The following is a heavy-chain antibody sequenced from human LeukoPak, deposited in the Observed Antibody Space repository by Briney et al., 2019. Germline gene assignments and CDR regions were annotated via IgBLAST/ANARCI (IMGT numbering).Heavy chain of an antibody. J-gene: IGHJ4*02. V-gene: IGHV3-7*01. CDR1: GFTFRNYW. CDR3: ARDSGLTTNFDY. CDR2: TKPDGSAE. D-gene: IGHD5-12*01. Sequence: GGSLRLSCAASGFTFRNYWMGWVRQAPGKGLEWVANTKPDGSAEYYADSVRGRFTTSRDNANNFLYLQMNSLRAEDTAVHYCARDSGLTTNFDYWGQGPLVTVPS.